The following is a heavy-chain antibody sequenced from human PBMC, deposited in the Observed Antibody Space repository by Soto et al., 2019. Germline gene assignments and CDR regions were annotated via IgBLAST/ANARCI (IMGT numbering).Heavy chain of an antibody. CDR2: ISPHNRNT. D-gene: IGHD3-9*01. CDR1: GYTFGHFY. CDR3: ARDEGGYDILTGYYKAHHFDQ. J-gene: IGHJ4*02. Sequence: GASVKVSCKASGYTFGHFYITWVRQAPGQGLEWMGAISPHNRNTNYAEKFRGRVTMTTDTSTTTAYMELRSPRSDDTAVYYCARDEGGYDILTGYYKAHHFDQWGQGALVTVSS. V-gene: IGHV1-18*01.